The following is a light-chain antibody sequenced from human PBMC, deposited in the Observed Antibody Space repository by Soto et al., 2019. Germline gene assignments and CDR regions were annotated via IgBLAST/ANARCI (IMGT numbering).Light chain of an antibody. V-gene: IGKV3-20*01. J-gene: IGKJ2*01. CDR3: QQYSNSPYT. Sequence: EIVLTQSPGTLSLSPGERATLSCRASQSVSSSYLAWYQQKPGQAPRLLIYGASSRDTGIPDRFSGSGSGTDFTLTISRLEPEDFEVYYCQQYSNSPYTFGQGTKLEIK. CDR1: QSVSSSY. CDR2: GAS.